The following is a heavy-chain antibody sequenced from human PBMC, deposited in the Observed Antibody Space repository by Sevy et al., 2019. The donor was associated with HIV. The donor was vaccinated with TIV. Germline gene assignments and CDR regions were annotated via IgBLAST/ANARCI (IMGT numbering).Heavy chain of an antibody. D-gene: IGHD6-13*01. CDR1: GYTFTGYY. J-gene: IGHJ4*02. V-gene: IGHV1-2*02. Sequence: ASVKVSCKASGYTFTGYYMHWVRQAPGQGLEWMGWINPNSGGTDYAQKFQGRVTRTRETSIGIAYMELSRLRSDDTAVYFCAKDRWGIAAAGTGVFDYWGQGALVTVSS. CDR2: INPNSGGT. CDR3: AKDRWGIAAAGTGVFDY.